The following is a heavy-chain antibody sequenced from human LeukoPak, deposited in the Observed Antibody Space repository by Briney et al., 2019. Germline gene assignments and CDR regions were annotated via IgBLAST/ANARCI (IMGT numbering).Heavy chain of an antibody. D-gene: IGHD3-22*01. CDR1: GFTFSIYA. V-gene: IGHV3-23*01. CDR2: ITSSGEAT. CDR3: ARDAYDSSGYYYY. J-gene: IGHJ4*02. Sequence: GGSLRLSCDASGFTFSIYAMSWVRQGTGKGLEWVSSITSSGEATYYADSVKGRFTISRDNSRYTLFLQMNSLTAEDTAVYYCARDAYDSSGYYYYWGQGTLVTVSS.